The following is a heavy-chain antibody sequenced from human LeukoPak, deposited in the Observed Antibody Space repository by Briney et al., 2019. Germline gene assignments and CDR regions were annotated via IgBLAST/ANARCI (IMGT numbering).Heavy chain of an antibody. CDR3: AIVGGLLWFGELLPRAGLDGMDV. J-gene: IGHJ6*02. CDR1: GFTFSTYA. D-gene: IGHD3-10*01. V-gene: IGHV3-23*01. CDR2: ISDSGSST. Sequence: GGSLRLSCAASGFTFSTYAMTWVRQAPGRGLEWVSGISDSGSSTYFADSVKGRFTISRDNSKNTLYLQMNSLRAEDTAVYYCAIVGGLLWFGELLPRAGLDGMDVWGQGTTVTVSS.